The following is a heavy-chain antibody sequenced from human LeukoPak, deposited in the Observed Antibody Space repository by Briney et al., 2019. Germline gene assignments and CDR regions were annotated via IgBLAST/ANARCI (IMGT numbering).Heavy chain of an antibody. J-gene: IGHJ4*02. D-gene: IGHD1-26*01. CDR3: ARLASGSYGPLTPFDY. CDR1: GGSISSYY. CDR2: IYYSGST. Sequence: SETLSLTCTVSGGSISSYYWSWIRQPPGKGLEWIGDIYYSGSTNYNPSLKSRVTISVDTSKNQFSLRLSSVTAADTAVYYSARLASGSYGPLTPFDYWGQGTLVSVSS. V-gene: IGHV4-59*08.